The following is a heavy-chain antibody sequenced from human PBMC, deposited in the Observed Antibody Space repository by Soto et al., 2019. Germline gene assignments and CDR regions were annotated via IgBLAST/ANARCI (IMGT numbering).Heavy chain of an antibody. J-gene: IGHJ4*02. CDR2: FRTSGDGGST. CDR3: AKAPSPYSSSGPGVKY. V-gene: IGHV3-23*01. Sequence: EVELLESGGGLVQPGGSLRLSCAASGFTFSSYSMSWVRQAPGKGLEWVSGFRTSGDGGSTFYADSVKGRFTISRDNSKNTLYLQMNSLRADDTAVYYCAKAPSPYSSSGPGVKYWGQGTLVTVSS. CDR1: GFTFSSYS. D-gene: IGHD6-6*01.